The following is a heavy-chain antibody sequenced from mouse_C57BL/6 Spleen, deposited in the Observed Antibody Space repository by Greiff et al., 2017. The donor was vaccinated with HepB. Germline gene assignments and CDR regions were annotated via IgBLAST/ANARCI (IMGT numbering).Heavy chain of an antibody. Sequence: HLHHPFSSLFIPFSSFNLSFNSSFYTFTSYLMHLVNHIPLQFLEWIGDIYPSDIYTNYNQKFKGKSTLTVDKSSSTAYMQLSSLTSEDSAVYYCARGGNSMDYWGQGTSVTVSS. V-gene: IGHV1-69*01. CDR1: FYTFTSYL. CDR3: ARGGNSMDY. CDR2: IYPSDIYT. J-gene: IGHJ4*01.